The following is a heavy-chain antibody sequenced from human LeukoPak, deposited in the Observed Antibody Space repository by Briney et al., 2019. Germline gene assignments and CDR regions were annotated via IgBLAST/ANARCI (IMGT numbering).Heavy chain of an antibody. D-gene: IGHD1-26*01. Sequence: GSLRLSCAASGFTFSSFPMTWVRQAPGKGLEWVSVINDSGDNTYYADSVKGRFTISRDNSRNTLYLQMNSLRAEDTAVYYCAKKGATTKDFDSWGQGTLVTVSS. J-gene: IGHJ4*02. CDR2: INDSGDNT. V-gene: IGHV3-23*01. CDR3: AKKGATTKDFDS. CDR1: GFTFSSFP.